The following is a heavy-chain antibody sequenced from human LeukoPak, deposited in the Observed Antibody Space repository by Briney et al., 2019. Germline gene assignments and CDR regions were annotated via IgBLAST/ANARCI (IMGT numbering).Heavy chain of an antibody. V-gene: IGHV4-59*01. CDR1: GGSISSYY. CDR2: IYYSGST. J-gene: IGHJ3*02. CDR3: ARVNTLNAFDI. D-gene: IGHD2-2*02. Sequence: PSETLSLTCTVSGGSISSYYWSWIRQPPGKGLEWIGYIYYSGSTNYNPSLKSRVTISVDTSKNQFSLRLSSVTAADTAVYYCARVNTLNAFDIWGQGTMVTVSS.